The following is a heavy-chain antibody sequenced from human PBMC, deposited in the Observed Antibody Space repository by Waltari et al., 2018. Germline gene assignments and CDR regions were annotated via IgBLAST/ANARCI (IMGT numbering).Heavy chain of an antibody. CDR1: GYTLSEVN. J-gene: IGHJ4*02. D-gene: IGHD2-2*01. CDR2: FDREEDET. V-gene: IGHV1-24*01. Sequence: VQLVQSGTEVKKPGASVKVSCKISGYTLSEVNIHWVRQAPGKGLEWMGGFDREEDETIYAQKWKGRVTVTEDTSTDIAYRELRNLKSEDTAVYFCATEIVGYGSNWYFDYWGQGTLVIVSS. CDR3: ATEIVGYGSNWYFDY.